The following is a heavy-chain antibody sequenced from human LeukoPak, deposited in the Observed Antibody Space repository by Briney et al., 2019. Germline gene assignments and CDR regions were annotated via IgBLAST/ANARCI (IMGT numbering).Heavy chain of an antibody. Sequence: TGGSLRLSCAASGFTFSSYAMHWVRQAPGKGLEWVAVISYDGSNKYYADSVKGRFTISRDNSKNTLYLQMNSLRAEDTAVYYCASPGGGWLQQYYYYGMDVWGQGTTVTVSS. CDR1: GFTFSSYA. V-gene: IGHV3-30-3*01. D-gene: IGHD5-24*01. J-gene: IGHJ6*02. CDR3: ASPGGGWLQQYYYYGMDV. CDR2: ISYDGSNK.